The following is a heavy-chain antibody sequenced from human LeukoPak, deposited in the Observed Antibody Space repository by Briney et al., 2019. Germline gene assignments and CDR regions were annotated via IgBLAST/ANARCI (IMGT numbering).Heavy chain of an antibody. CDR3: ASLPWLVRWIYY. Sequence: GGSLRLSCVASGFXFSSLAMNWVRQAPGRGLEWVSSISSNSSYIQYADSVKGRFTISRDNARNSLYLQMNNLRAEDTAVYYCASLPWLVRWIYYWGQGTLVTVSS. J-gene: IGHJ4*02. CDR1: GFXFSSLA. D-gene: IGHD6-19*01. V-gene: IGHV3-21*01. CDR2: ISSNSSYI.